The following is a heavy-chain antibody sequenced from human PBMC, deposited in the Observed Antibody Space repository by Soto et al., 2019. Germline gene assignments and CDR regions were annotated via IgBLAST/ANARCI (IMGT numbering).Heavy chain of an antibody. CDR1: GFTFSSYA. CDR3: AKEELERQGSGFDY. J-gene: IGHJ4*02. Sequence: EVQLLESGGGLVQPGGSLRLSCAASGFTFSSYAMSWVRQAPGKGLEWVSAISGSGGSTYYADSVKGRVTISRDNSKNTLYRQMNILRAEDTAVYYCAKEELERQGSGFDYWGQGTLGTVSS. D-gene: IGHD1-1*01. V-gene: IGHV3-23*01. CDR2: ISGSGGST.